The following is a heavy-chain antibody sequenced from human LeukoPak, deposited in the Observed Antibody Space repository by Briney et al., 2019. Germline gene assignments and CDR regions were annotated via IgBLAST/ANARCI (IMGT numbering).Heavy chain of an antibody. V-gene: IGHV4-59*08. CDR2: IYYSGTT. CDR1: GGSISTYY. D-gene: IGHD3-10*01. J-gene: IGHJ4*02. Sequence: SETLSLTCTVSGGSISTYYWNWIRQPPGKGLEWIGYIYYSGTTNYNPSLKSRVSMSVDTSKNQFSLKLSSVTAADTAVYYCASSRFGELHYWGQGTLVTVSS. CDR3: ASSRFGELHY.